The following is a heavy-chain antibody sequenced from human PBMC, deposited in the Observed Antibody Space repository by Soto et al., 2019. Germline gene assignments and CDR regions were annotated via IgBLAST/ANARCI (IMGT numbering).Heavy chain of an antibody. J-gene: IGHJ4*02. V-gene: IGHV1-46*01. CDR3: AREDIVLMVYATQGFDY. D-gene: IGHD2-8*01. CDR1: GYTFTSYY. CDR2: INPSGGST. Sequence: ASVKVSCKASGYTFTSYYMHWVRQAPGQGLEWMGIINPSGGSTSYAQKFQGRVTMTRDTSTSTVYMELSSLRSEDTAVYYCAREDIVLMVYATQGFDYWGQGTLVTSPQ.